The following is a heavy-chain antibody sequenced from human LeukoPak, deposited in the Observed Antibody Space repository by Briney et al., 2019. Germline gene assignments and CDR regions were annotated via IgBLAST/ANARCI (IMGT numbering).Heavy chain of an antibody. CDR1: GGSISGYY. V-gene: IGHV4-31*03. Sequence: SETLSLTCTVSGGSISGYYWSWIRQHPGKGLEWIGYIYYSGSTYYNPSLKSRVTISVDTSKNQLSLKLSSVTAADTAVYYCARDRGWFDPWGQGTLVTVSS. CDR3: ARDRGWFDP. CDR2: IYYSGST. J-gene: IGHJ5*02.